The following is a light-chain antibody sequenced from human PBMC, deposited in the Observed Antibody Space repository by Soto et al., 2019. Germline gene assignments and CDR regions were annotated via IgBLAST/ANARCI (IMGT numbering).Light chain of an antibody. CDR1: QSISSNY. Sequence: EIVLTQSPGTLCLSPGERATLSCRASQSISSNYVAWYQQKPGQAPRLLIYDASSRATGIPNRFSGSGSGTDFTLTISRLEPEDFAVFYCQQYGDSPTFGQGTKV. CDR2: DAS. J-gene: IGKJ1*01. CDR3: QQYGDSPT. V-gene: IGKV3-20*01.